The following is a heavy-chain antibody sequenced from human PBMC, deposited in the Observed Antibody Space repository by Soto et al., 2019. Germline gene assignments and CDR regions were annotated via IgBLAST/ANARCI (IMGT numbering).Heavy chain of an antibody. D-gene: IGHD2-21*01. CDR1: GDSICTYY. V-gene: IGHV4-59*13. Sequence: QVQLQESGPGLVKPSETLSLTCTVSGDSICTYYWNWIRQPLGKGLEWIGYTYYIGRTNYNPSLKSRVTISLDTSRNQISLNLNSVTAADTAIYYCARDVVGLTHFDYWGQGILVTVSS. J-gene: IGHJ4*02. CDR3: ARDVVGLTHFDY. CDR2: TYYIGRT.